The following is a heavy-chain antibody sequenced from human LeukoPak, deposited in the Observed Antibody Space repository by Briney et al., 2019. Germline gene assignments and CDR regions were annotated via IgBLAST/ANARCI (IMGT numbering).Heavy chain of an antibody. Sequence: GESLRLSCAASGFTFSSYEMNWVRQGPGKGLEWVSYINSSESTIYYADSVRGRFTISRDNGKNSLYLQMNSLRAEDTAVYYCARGRGSGTYYTRGYYMDVWGKGTTVTISS. CDR2: INSSESTI. CDR3: ARGRGSGTYYTRGYYMDV. CDR1: GFTFSSYE. D-gene: IGHD3-10*01. V-gene: IGHV3-48*03. J-gene: IGHJ6*04.